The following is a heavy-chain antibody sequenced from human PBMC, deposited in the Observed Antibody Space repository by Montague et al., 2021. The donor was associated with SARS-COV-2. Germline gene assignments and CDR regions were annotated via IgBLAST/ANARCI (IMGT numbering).Heavy chain of an antibody. CDR1: GGSFSTYS. D-gene: IGHD3-10*01. Sequence: TLSLTCAVHGGSFSTYSWNLIRQPPGKGLEWIGEIHHGGSTNYNPSLKSRVTISADTSKNQFSLKLTSVAAADTAVYYCARLGDGVVPSPILGVGPYYSYYYRDVWGKGTTVTVSS. J-gene: IGHJ6*03. V-gene: IGHV4-34*01. CDR3: ARLGDGVVPSPILGVGPYYSYYYRDV. CDR2: IHHGGST.